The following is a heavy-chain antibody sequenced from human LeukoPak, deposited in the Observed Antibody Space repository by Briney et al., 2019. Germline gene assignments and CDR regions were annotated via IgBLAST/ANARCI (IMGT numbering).Heavy chain of an antibody. CDR3: ARDPPRRYDF. Sequence: GGSLRLSCAASGFTFSSYGMHWVRQAPGKGLEWVAVISYDGSNKYYADSVKGRFTISRDNAKNSLYLQMNSLRADDTGVYYCARDPPRRYDFWGQGTLITVSS. CDR1: GFTFSSYG. CDR2: ISYDGSNK. V-gene: IGHV3-30*03. J-gene: IGHJ4*02.